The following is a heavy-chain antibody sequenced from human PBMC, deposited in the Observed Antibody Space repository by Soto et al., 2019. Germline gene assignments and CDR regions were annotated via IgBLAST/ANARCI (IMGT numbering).Heavy chain of an antibody. J-gene: IGHJ5*02. Sequence: GGSLRLSCAASGFTFRSFTMNWVRQAPGKGLEWVSTISSNSAYIYYTDALRGRFTISRDNAKNSLHLQMNSLKDEDTALYYCAKGGSGALIAAAGTDNWFDPWGQGTLVTVSS. D-gene: IGHD6-13*01. V-gene: IGHV3-21*04. CDR1: GFTFRSFT. CDR2: ISSNSAYI. CDR3: AKGGSGALIAAAGTDNWFDP.